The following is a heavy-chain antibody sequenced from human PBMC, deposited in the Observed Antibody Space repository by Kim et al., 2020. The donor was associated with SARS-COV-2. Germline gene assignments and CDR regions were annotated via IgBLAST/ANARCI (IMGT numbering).Heavy chain of an antibody. D-gene: IGHD5-12*01. V-gene: IGHV4-30-2*06. CDR3: ARDRGYDHHDY. J-gene: IGHJ4*02. CDR1: GGSISSGGDS. Sequence: SETLSLTCSVSGGSISSGGDSWSWLRQSPGKGLEWIGYIYHSGRAFYNPSLKSRVAMSVDTSMDQFSLRLNSVTAADTAVYYCARDRGYDHHDYWGQGTLVTVSS. CDR2: IYHSGRA.